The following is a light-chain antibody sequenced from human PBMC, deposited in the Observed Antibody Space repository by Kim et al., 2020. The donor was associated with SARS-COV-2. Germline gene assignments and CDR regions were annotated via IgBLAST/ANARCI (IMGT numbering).Light chain of an antibody. CDR3: QQYQSYWT. CDR2: KAS. CDR1: QNIRSW. V-gene: IGKV1-5*03. Sequence: SASVGDRVTITCRASQNIRSWLAWYQQKPGKAPKFLISKASSLESGVPSRFSGSGSGTEFTLTISNLQPDDFATYYCQQYQSYWTFGQGTKVEIK. J-gene: IGKJ1*01.